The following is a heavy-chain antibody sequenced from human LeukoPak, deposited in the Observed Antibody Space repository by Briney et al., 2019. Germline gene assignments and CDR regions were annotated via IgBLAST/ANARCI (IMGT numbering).Heavy chain of an antibody. CDR2: INPNSGGT. J-gene: IGHJ1*01. CDR3: ARVYGDSSGYYSDNEYFQH. Sequence: VASVKVSCKASGYTFTGYYMHWVRQAPGQGLEWMGWINPNSGGTNYAQKFQGRVTMTRDTSISTAYMELSRLRSDDTAVYYCARVYGDSSGYYSDNEYFQHWGQGTLVTVSS. CDR1: GYTFTGYY. D-gene: IGHD3-22*01. V-gene: IGHV1-2*02.